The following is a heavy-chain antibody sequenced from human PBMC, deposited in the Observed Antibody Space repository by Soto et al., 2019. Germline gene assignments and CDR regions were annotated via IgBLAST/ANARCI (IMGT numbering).Heavy chain of an antibody. CDR2: INHSGSS. J-gene: IGHJ4*02. CDR3: ARDRRGGTRPHYYDSSGYYNPFDR. D-gene: IGHD3-22*01. CDR1: GGSFGGYY. Sequence: SETLSLTCGVSGGSFGGYYWSWIRQPPGKGLEWIGEINHSGSSNYNPSLKSRLTMSVDTSNNQFSLKLRSVTAADAAMYYCARDRRGGTRPHYYDSSGYYNPFDRWGQGTLVTVS. V-gene: IGHV4-34*01.